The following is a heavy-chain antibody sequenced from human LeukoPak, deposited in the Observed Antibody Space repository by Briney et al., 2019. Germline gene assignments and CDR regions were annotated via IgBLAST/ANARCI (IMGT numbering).Heavy chain of an antibody. D-gene: IGHD3-9*01. CDR3: ARLPPLTGYYYYYYYYYMDV. V-gene: IGHV4-38-2*02. CDR1: GYSISSGYY. CDR2: IYYSGST. J-gene: IGHJ6*03. Sequence: SETLSLTCTVPGYSISSGYYWGWIRQPPGKGLEWIGIIYYSGSTYYNPSLKSRVTISVDTSKNQFSLKLSSVTAADTAVYYCARLPPLTGYYYYYYYYYMDVWGKGTTVTISS.